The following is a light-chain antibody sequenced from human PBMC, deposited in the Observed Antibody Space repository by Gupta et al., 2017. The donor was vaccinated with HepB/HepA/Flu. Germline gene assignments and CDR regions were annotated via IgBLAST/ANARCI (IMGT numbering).Light chain of an antibody. J-gene: IGLJ2*01. V-gene: IGLV2-23*02. CDR2: EVR. CDR1: SSDVGSYNL. Sequence: QSALTQPASVSGSPGPSITISCTGTSSDVGSYNLVSWYQQHPGQAHKLMIYEVRKRPAGAASRFSASKAGTTASLTISGLQAEDEADYYCCADAGSSTLVFGGGTKLTVL. CDR3: CADAGSSTLV.